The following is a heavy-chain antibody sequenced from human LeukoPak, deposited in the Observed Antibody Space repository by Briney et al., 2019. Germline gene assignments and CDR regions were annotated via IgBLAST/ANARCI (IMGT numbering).Heavy chain of an antibody. D-gene: IGHD4-17*01. V-gene: IGHV3-74*01. Sequence: GGSLRLSCAASGFTFSSYWMHWVRQAPGKGLVWVSRINSDGSSTSYADSVKGRFTISRDNAKNTLYLQMNSLRAEDTAVYYCAREGTVTIDAFDIWGQGTMVTVSS. J-gene: IGHJ3*02. CDR1: GFTFSSYW. CDR2: INSDGSST. CDR3: AREGTVTIDAFDI.